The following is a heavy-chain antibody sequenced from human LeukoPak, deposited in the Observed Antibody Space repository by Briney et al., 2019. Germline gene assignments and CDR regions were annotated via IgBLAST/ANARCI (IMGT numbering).Heavy chain of an antibody. CDR2: ISYSGST. V-gene: IGHV4-59*01. Sequence: SETLSLTCTVSGGSISSFYWSWIRQPPGKGLEWIGYISYSGSTNYNPSLKSRVTMSVDTSKNQFSLKLSSVTAADTAVYYCARGMGGPDYWGQGTLVTVSS. CDR3: ARGMGGPDY. D-gene: IGHD2-15*01. J-gene: IGHJ4*02. CDR1: GGSISSFY.